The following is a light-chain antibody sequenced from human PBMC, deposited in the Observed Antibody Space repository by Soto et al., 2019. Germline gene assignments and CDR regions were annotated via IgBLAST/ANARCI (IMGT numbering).Light chain of an antibody. J-gene: IGKJ1*01. CDR1: QTIIGD. CDR2: ATS. V-gene: IGKV1-39*01. CDR3: QQSYSTPPT. Sequence: DLQMTQSPSSLSESVGARVTITCRASQTIIGDLNWYLQTPGKAPKLLIYATSSLQSGVPSRFSGGGSGTDFTLTISSLQPEDFATYYSQQSYSTPPTFGQGTKVEIK.